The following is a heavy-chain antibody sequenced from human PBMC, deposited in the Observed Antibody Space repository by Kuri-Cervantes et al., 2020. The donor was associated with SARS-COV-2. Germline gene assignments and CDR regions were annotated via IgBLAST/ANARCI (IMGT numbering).Heavy chain of an antibody. J-gene: IGHJ3*01. V-gene: IGHV4-34*01. Sequence: SETLSRTCALYAASFSIYSWSWVRQPPGRRLEWIADINQSGSTNYDPYLKSRLTISVDTSKNQFFLKMTSMTAADAAMYYCARGPRRVSGTRPRHRDSFDLWGQGTMVTVSS. D-gene: IGHD1-26*01. CDR1: AASFSIYS. CDR2: INQSGST. CDR3: ARGPRRVSGTRPRHRDSFDL.